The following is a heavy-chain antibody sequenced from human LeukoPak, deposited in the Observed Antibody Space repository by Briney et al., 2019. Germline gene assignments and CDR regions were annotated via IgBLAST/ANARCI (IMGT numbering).Heavy chain of an antibody. CDR1: GFTFSDYY. V-gene: IGHV3-11*04. D-gene: IGHD4-17*01. CDR2: ISSSGSTI. J-gene: IGHJ5*02. CDR3: ARDISNYGDYVVSRDNWFDP. Sequence: GGSLRLSCAASGFTFSDYYMSWIRQAPGKGLEWVSYISSSGSTIYYADSVKGRFTISRDNAKNSLYLQMNSLRAEDTAVYYCARDISNYGDYVVSRDNWFDPWGQGTLVTVSS.